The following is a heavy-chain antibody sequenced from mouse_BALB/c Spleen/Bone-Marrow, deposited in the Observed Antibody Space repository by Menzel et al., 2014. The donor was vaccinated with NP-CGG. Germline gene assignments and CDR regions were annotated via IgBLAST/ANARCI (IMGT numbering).Heavy chain of an antibody. J-gene: IGHJ4*01. V-gene: IGHV5-12*02. CDR1: GFTFSDYY. D-gene: IGHD2-1*01. CDR2: ISNGGGST. CDR3: ARHLYGNYGAMDY. Sequence: EVQRVESGGGLVQPGGSLKLSCATSGFTFSDYYMYWVRQTPEKRLEWVAYISNGGGSTYYPDTVKGRFTISRDNAKNNLYLQMSRLKSEDTAMYYCARHLYGNYGAMDYWGQGTSVTVSS.